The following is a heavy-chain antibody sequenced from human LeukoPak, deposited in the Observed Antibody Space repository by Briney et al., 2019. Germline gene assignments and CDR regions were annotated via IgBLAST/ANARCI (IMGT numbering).Heavy chain of an antibody. CDR1: GYSISSGYY. CDR2: IYHSGST. J-gene: IGHJ6*03. V-gene: IGHV4-38-2*02. CDR3: ARHRYYDFWSGYYHWGYYYYMDV. D-gene: IGHD3-3*01. Sequence: SETLSLTCTVSGYSISSGYYWGWIRQPPGKGLEWIGSIYHSGSTYYNPSLKSRVTISVDTSKNQFSLKLSSVTAADTAVYYCARHRYYDFWSGYYHWGYYYYMDVWGKGTTVTVSS.